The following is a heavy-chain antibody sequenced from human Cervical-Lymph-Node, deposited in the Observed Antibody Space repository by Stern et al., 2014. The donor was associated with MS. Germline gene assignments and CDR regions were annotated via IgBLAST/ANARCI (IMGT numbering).Heavy chain of an antibody. J-gene: IGHJ4*02. D-gene: IGHD4-17*01. CDR3: ARYAPMVTTDFDY. V-gene: IGHV7-4-1*02. CDR1: GYTFTTYG. Sequence: VHLVESGSELKKPGASVKVSCKASGYTFTTYGMNWVRQAPGQGLEWMGWINTNTGHPTYAQDFTGRFVFSLDTSVTTAYLQIRSLKAEDTAVYYCARYAPMVTTDFDYWGQGTLVSVST. CDR2: INTNTGHP.